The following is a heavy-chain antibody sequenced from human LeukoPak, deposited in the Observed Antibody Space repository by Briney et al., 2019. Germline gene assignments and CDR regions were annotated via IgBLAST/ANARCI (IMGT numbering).Heavy chain of an antibody. CDR2: ISSDGSNK. CDR3: ARLTNYFDY. V-gene: IGHV3-33*01. D-gene: IGHD4-11*01. CDR1: GFTFSSYG. J-gene: IGHJ4*02. Sequence: GGSLRPSCAASGFTFSSYGMHWVRQAPGKGLEWVTFISSDGSNKFFGDSVKGRITVSRDNSKNTVYLQVNSLRGDDTAVYYCARLTNYFDYWGQGTLVTVSS.